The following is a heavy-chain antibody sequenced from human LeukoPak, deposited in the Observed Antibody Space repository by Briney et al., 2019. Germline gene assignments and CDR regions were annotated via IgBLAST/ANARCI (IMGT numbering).Heavy chain of an antibody. V-gene: IGHV4-39*01. CDR1: GGSISSSSYY. Sequence: SETLSPTCTVSGGSISSSSYYWGWIRQPPGKGLEWIGSIYYSGSTYYNPSLKSRVTISVDTSKNQFSLKLSSVTAADTAVYYCARHVLMVYASYHYYMDVWGKGTTVTVSS. CDR3: ARHVLMVYASYHYYMDV. D-gene: IGHD2-8*01. J-gene: IGHJ6*03. CDR2: IYYSGST.